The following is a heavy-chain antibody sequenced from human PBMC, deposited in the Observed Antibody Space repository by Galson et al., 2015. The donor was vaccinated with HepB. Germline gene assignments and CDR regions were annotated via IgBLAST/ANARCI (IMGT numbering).Heavy chain of an antibody. V-gene: IGHV1-18*01. CDR1: GYTFTSYG. D-gene: IGHD3-10*01. CDR2: ISAYNGNT. J-gene: IGHJ4*02. CDR3: ARDLKRGPGRGSGAIDY. Sequence: SVKVSCKASGYTFTSYGISWVRQAPGQGLEWMGWISAYNGNTNYAQKLQGRVTMTTDTSTSTAYMELRSLRSDDTAVYYCARDLKRGPGRGSGAIDYWGQGTLVTVSS.